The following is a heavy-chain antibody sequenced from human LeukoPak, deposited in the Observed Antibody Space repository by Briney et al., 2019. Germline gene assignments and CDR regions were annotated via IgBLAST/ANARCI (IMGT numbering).Heavy chain of an antibody. V-gene: IGHV1-58*02. CDR3: ARAGIGLMVYAKTFRQSNMDV. D-gene: IGHD2-8*01. Sequence: SVKVSCKASGFTFTSSAMQWVRQARGQRLEWIGWIVVGSGNTNYAQKFQERVTITRDMSTSTAYMELSSLRSEDTAVYYCARAGIGLMVYAKTFRQSNMDVWGKGTTVTVSS. CDR2: IVVGSGNT. CDR1: GFTFTSSA. J-gene: IGHJ6*03.